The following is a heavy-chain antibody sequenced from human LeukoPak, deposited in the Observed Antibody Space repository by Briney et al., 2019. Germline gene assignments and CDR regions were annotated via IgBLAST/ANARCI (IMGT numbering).Heavy chain of an antibody. D-gene: IGHD4-4*01. J-gene: IGHJ6*02. Sequence: GGSLRLSCAASGFTFSSYGMHWVRQAPGKGLEWVAVIWYDGSNKYFADSVKGRFTISRDNSKNTLYLQMNSLRDEDTAVYYCARDLQPNRYYYYGMDVWGQGTTVTVSS. CDR1: GFTFSSYG. V-gene: IGHV3-33*01. CDR2: IWYDGSNK. CDR3: ARDLQPNRYYYYGMDV.